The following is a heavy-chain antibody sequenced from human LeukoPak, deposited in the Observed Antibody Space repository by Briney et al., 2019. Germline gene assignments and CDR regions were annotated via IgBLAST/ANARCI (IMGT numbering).Heavy chain of an antibody. CDR3: ARLTGSKIGAFDI. CDR2: IYYSGST. J-gene: IGHJ3*02. Sequence: SETLSLTCTVSGGSISSYYWSWIRQPPGKGLEWIEYIYYSGSTNYNPSLTSRVTISVDTSKNQFSLKLSSVTAADTAVYYCARLTGSKIGAFDIWGQGTMVTVSS. CDR1: GGSISSYY. V-gene: IGHV4-59*01. D-gene: IGHD1-14*01.